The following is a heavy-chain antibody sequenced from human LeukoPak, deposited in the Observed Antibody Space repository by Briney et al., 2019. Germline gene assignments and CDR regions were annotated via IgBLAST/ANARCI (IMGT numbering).Heavy chain of an antibody. CDR3: AKTSGYNAYDPFDY. D-gene: IGHD5-12*01. Sequence: GGSLRLSCAASGFTFSSYAMSWVRQAPGKGLEWVSAISGSGGNTYYADSVKGRFTISRDNSKNTLYLQMSSLRAEDTAIYYCAKTSGYNAYDPFDYWGQGTLVTVSS. J-gene: IGHJ4*02. CDR2: ISGSGGNT. V-gene: IGHV3-23*01. CDR1: GFTFSSYA.